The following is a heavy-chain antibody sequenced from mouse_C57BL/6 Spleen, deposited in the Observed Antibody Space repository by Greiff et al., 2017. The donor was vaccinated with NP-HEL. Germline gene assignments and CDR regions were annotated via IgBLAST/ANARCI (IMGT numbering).Heavy chain of an antibody. CDR2: ISNGGGST. CDR1: GFTFSDYY. CDR3: ARSLWLRQEHAMDY. V-gene: IGHV5-12*01. Sequence: EVKVEESGGGLVQPGGSLKLSCAASGFTFSDYYMYWVRQTPEKRLEWVAYISNGGGSTYYPDTVKGRFTISRDNAKNTLYLQMSRLKSEDTAMYYCARSLWLRQEHAMDYWGQGTSVTVSS. J-gene: IGHJ4*01. D-gene: IGHD2-2*01.